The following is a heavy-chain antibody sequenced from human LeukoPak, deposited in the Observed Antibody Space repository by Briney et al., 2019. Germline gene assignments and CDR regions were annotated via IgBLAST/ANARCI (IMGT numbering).Heavy chain of an antibody. V-gene: IGHV4-59*01. CDR2: VYYSGST. CDR1: GGSISSYY. CDR3: ARGDYRFDY. D-gene: IGHD4-11*01. Sequence: SETLSLTCTVSGGSISSYYWSWIRQPPGKGLEWIGYVYYSGSTHYNTSLKSRVSISVDTSKNQFSLKLNSVTAADTAVYYCARGDYRFDYRGQGTLVTVSS. J-gene: IGHJ4*02.